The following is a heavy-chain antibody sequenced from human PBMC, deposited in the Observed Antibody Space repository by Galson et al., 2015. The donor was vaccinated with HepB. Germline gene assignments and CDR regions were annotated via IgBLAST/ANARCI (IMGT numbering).Heavy chain of an antibody. CDR1: GFTFSSYA. D-gene: IGHD2-2*01. J-gene: IGHJ5*02. V-gene: IGHV3-30-3*01. CDR3: AKAGVPAAIRGNWFDP. Sequence: SLRLSCAASGFTFSSYAMHWVRQAPGKGLEWVAVISYDGSNKYYADSVKGRFTISRDNSKNTLYLQMNSLRAEDTAVYYCAKAGVPAAIRGNWFDPWGQGTLVTVSS. CDR2: ISYDGSNK.